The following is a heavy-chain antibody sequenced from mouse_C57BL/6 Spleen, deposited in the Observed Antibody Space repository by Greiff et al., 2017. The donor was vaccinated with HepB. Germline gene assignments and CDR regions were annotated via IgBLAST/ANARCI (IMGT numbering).Heavy chain of an antibody. J-gene: IGHJ2*01. CDR3: ARYRDGYYGYFDY. Sequence: VQLQQPGAELVRPGSSVKLSCKASGYTFTSYWMHWVKQRPIQGLEWIGNIDPSDSETHYNQKFKDKATWTVDKSSSTAYMQLSSLTSEDSAVYYCARYRDGYYGYFDYWGQGTTLTVSS. CDR1: GYTFTSYW. CDR2: IDPSDSET. D-gene: IGHD2-3*01. V-gene: IGHV1-52*01.